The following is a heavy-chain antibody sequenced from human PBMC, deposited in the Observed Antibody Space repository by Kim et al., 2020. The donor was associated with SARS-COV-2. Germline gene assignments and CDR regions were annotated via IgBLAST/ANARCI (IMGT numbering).Heavy chain of an antibody. CDR1: GFTFSDYA. V-gene: IGHV3-23*05. Sequence: GGSLRLSCVATGFTFSDYAINWVRQFPGKGLEWVSTIDTNADSKHYGGSVKGRFTISRDNSKNTLFLQMTSLRVDDTAIYYCCLRFAEPFDFWGQGTLVT. D-gene: IGHD3-10*01. J-gene: IGHJ4*02. CDR3: CLRFAEPFDF. CDR2: IDTNADSK.